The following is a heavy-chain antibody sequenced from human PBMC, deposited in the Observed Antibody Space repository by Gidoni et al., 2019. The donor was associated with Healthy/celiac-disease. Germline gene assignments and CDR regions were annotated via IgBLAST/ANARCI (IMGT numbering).Heavy chain of an antibody. D-gene: IGHD3-3*01. CDR1: GFTFSSYW. CDR2: ITQDGSEK. CDR3: ARVNDFWNPSTYYYYYAMDV. J-gene: IGHJ6*02. Sequence: EVLLVESGGGLVQPGGSLRLSCAASGFTFSSYWMTWVRQAPGKGLEWVANITQDGSEKYYVDSVKGRFTISRDNAKNSLYLQMNSLRAEDTAVYYCARVNDFWNPSTYYYYYAMDVWGQGTTVTVSS. V-gene: IGHV3-7*01.